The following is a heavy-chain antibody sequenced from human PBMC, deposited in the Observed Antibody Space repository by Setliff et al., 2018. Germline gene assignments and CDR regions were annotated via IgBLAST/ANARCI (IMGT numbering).Heavy chain of an antibody. V-gene: IGHV5-51*01. J-gene: IGHJ3*01. CDR1: GYTFTQKW. CDR2: IYPGDSDI. CDR3: TRHEDRDKCTSSSCYRENDAFDV. D-gene: IGHD2-2*01. Sequence: PGESLKISCKGSGYTFTQKWIGWVRQMPGKGLEWMGVIYPGDSDIRYSPSFQGQVTISADKPINTAYLQWSSLKASDTAIYYCTRHEDRDKCTSSSCYRENDAFDVWGQGAMVTVSS.